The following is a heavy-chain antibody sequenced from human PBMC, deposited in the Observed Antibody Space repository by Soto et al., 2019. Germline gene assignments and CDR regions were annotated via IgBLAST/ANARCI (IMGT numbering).Heavy chain of an antibody. J-gene: IGHJ4*02. Sequence: GGSLRLSCAASGFTFSSYGMHWVRQAPGKGLEWVAVIWYDGSNKYYADSVKGRFTISRDNSKNTLYLQMNSLRAEDTAVYYCAREGYSSSRYYFDYWGQGTLVTVSS. CDR2: IWYDGSNK. CDR1: GFTFSSYG. CDR3: AREGYSSSRYYFDY. D-gene: IGHD6-13*01. V-gene: IGHV3-33*01.